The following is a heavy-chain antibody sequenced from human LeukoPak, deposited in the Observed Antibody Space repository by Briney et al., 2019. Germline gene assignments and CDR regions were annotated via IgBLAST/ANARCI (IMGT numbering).Heavy chain of an antibody. CDR3: AKDVLTFDYSNYGVDY. J-gene: IGHJ4*02. Sequence: GGSLRLSCEASGFSFGDFYMTWIRQAPGKGLEWISNINSNSYTIYYADSVKGRFTISRDNSKNTLYLQMNSLRAEDTAVYYCAKDVLTFDYSNYGVDYWGQGTLVTVSS. CDR2: INSNSYTI. CDR1: GFSFGDFY. D-gene: IGHD4-11*01. V-gene: IGHV3-11*04.